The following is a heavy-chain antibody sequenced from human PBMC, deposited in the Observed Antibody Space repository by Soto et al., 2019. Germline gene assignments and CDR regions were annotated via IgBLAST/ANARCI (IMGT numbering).Heavy chain of an antibody. CDR3: ARGGGEMRTISPYIY. CDR1: GGTFNKYD. V-gene: IGHV1-69*06. J-gene: IGHJ4*02. Sequence: QVQLVQSGTEVMKPGSSVKVSCKASGGTFNKYDISWVRQAPGQGLEWMGGIIPLFSKAKYAPKFQGRVTITADISTNTVYMEVSSLRFEDTAVYYCARGGGEMRTISPYIYWGQGTLVTVSS. CDR2: IIPLFSKA. D-gene: IGHD3-16*01.